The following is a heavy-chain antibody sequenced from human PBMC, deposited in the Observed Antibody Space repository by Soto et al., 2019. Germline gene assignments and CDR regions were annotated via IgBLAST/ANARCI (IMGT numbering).Heavy chain of an antibody. CDR2: IYWDDDK. D-gene: IGHD2-2*01. CDR1: GFSLSTSGVG. J-gene: IGHJ5*02. CDR3: AHFLPCSSTSCYAATVPGWFDP. Sequence: SGPTLVNPTQTLTLTCTFSGFSLSTSGVGVGWIRQPPGKALEWLALIYWDDDKRYSPSLKSRLTITKDTSKNQVVLTMTNMDPVDTATYYCAHFLPCSSTSCYAATVPGWFDPWGQGTLVTVSS. V-gene: IGHV2-5*02.